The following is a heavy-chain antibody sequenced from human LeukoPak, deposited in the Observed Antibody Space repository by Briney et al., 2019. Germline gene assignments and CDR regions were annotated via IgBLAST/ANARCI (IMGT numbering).Heavy chain of an antibody. J-gene: IGHJ4*02. V-gene: IGHV4-39*07. CDR3: ARGSDLDYYDSSGYFDY. CDR1: GGSISSSSYY. CDR2: IYYSGST. D-gene: IGHD3-22*01. Sequence: SETLSLTCTVSGGSISSSSYYWGWIRQPPGKGLEWIGSIYYSGSTYYNPSLKSRVTISVDTSKNQFSLKLSSVTAADTAVYYCARGSDLDYYDSSGYFDYWGQGTLVTVSS.